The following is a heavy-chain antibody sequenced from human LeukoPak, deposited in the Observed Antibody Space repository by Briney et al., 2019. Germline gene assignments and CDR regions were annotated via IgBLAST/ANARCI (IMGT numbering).Heavy chain of an antibody. D-gene: IGHD1-26*01. CDR2: ISGSGAST. J-gene: IGHJ4*02. CDR1: GFTFSTNA. Sequence: PGGSLRLSCLTSGFTFSTNAMSWVRQAPGKGLEWISGISGSGASTYYADSVTGRFTISRDNSRNTLYLQMNSLRGDDTAVYYCANDVGKWESLHFFDYWGQGTLVTVSS. V-gene: IGHV3-23*01. CDR3: ANDVGKWESLHFFDY.